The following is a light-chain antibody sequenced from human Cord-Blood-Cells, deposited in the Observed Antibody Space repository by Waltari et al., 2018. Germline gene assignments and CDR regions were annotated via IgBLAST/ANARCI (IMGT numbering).Light chain of an antibody. Sequence: QSARTQPASVSGAPGQSITIACTGTISDVGGINDVSWYQQHPGKAPQRMIYDVSNRHSGVSNRFSGSKSGNTASLTISGLHAEDEADYSYSSYTSSSTLVFGGGTKLTVL. CDR3: SSYTSSSTLV. CDR2: DVS. CDR1: ISDVGGIND. V-gene: IGLV2-14*01. J-gene: IGLJ2*01.